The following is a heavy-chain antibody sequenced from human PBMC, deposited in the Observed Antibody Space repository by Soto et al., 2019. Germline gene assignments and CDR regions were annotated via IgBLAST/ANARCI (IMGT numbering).Heavy chain of an antibody. CDR2: ISSSSSTI. V-gene: IGHV3-48*01. CDR3: ARDPSRYYYDSCGSRPYFDY. CDR1: GFTFSSYS. D-gene: IGHD3-22*01. J-gene: IGHJ4*02. Sequence: GGSLRLSCAASGFTFSSYSMNWVRQAPGKGLEWVSYISSSSSTIYYADSVKGRFTISRDNAKNSLYLQMNSLRAEDTAVYYCARDPSRYYYDSCGSRPYFDYWGQGTLVTVSS.